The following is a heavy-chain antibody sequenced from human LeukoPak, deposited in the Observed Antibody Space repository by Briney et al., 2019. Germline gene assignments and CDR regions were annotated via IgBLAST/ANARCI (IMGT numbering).Heavy chain of an antibody. V-gene: IGHV3-30*02. CDR3: AKDLARAAANFDY. J-gene: IGHJ4*02. Sequence: PGGSLRLSCAASGFTFSSYGMHWVRQAPGKGLEWVAFIRYDGSNKYYADSVKGRFTISRDNSKNTLYLQMNSLRAEDTAVYYCAKDLARAAANFDYWGQGTLVTVSS. D-gene: IGHD6-13*01. CDR2: IRYDGSNK. CDR1: GFTFSSYG.